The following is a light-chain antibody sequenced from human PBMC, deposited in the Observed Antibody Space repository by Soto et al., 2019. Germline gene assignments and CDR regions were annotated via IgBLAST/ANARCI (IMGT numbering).Light chain of an antibody. CDR1: QSISSW. CDR2: DAS. CDR3: QQYNSYSGA. J-gene: IGKJ1*01. Sequence: DIQMTQSPSTLPASVGDRVTITCRASQSISSWLAWYQQKPGKAPKLLNYDASSLETGVPSRFSGSGSGAEFTLTISSLQPDDFATYYCQQYNSYSGAFGQGTKVEVK. V-gene: IGKV1-5*01.